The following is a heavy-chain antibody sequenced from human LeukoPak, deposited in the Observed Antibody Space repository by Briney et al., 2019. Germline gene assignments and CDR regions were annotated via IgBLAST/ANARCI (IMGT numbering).Heavy chain of an antibody. CDR2: ISHDGANK. CDR3: ARWGWKDGLRHGVDV. V-gene: IGHV3-30*03. CDR1: GFIFSGYG. J-gene: IGHJ6*02. D-gene: IGHD1-1*01. Sequence: SLRLSCAASGFIFSGYGMHWVRQAPGKGLEWVALISHDGANKFYTDSMKGRFTISRDDSKNTLSLQMNSLKLEDTADYSCARWGWKDGLRHGVDVWGQGTTVTVSS.